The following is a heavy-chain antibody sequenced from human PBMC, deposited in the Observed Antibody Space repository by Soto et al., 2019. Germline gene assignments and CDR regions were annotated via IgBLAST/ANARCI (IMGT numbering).Heavy chain of an antibody. Sequence: GGSLRLSCAASGFTFSSYGMHWVRQAPGKGLEWVAVISYDGSNKYYADSVKGRFTISRDNAKNSLYLQMNSLRAEDTAVYYCAKGGLIRRFDSWGQGALVTVSS. CDR3: AKGGLIRRFDS. V-gene: IGHV3-30*18. J-gene: IGHJ4*02. D-gene: IGHD3-16*01. CDR2: ISYDGSNK. CDR1: GFTFSSYG.